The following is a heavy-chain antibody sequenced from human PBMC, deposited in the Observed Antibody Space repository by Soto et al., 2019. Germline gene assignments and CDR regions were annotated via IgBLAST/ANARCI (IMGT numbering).Heavy chain of an antibody. Sequence: RLSCAASGFTFSSYWMSWVRQAPGKGLEWVANIKQDGSEKYYVDSVKGRFTISRDNAKNSLYLQMNSLRAEDTAVYYCARGSYSSGWYRRNYYYGMDVWGQGTTVTVSS. J-gene: IGHJ6*02. D-gene: IGHD6-19*01. CDR3: ARGSYSSGWYRRNYYYGMDV. CDR1: GFTFSSYW. CDR2: IKQDGSEK. V-gene: IGHV3-7*03.